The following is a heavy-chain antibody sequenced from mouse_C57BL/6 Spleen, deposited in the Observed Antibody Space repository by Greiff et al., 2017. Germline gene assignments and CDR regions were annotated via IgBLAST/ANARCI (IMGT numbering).Heavy chain of an antibody. CDR3: ARCYDYFDY. V-gene: IGHV1-64*01. Sequence: QVQLQQSGAELVKPGASVKLSCKASGYTFTSYWMHWVKQRPGQGLEWIGMIHPYGGSTNYNEKFKGKATLTVDTSSSTAYMQLSSLTSEDSAFYYCARCYDYFDYWGQGTTLTVSS. J-gene: IGHJ2*01. D-gene: IGHD1-1*02. CDR2: IHPYGGST. CDR1: GYTFTSYW.